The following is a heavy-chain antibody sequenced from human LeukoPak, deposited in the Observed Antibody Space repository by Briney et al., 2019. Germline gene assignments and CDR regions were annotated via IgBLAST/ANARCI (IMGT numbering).Heavy chain of an antibody. CDR2: IYSSGST. Sequence: PGGSLRLSCAASGFTVSAYYMSWVRQTPGKGLEWLSIIYSSGSTYYADSLKGRFTISRDSSKNTLYLQVNSLRAEDTAVYYCARTVVAANYDAFDIWGPGTMVTVSS. CDR1: GFTVSAYY. V-gene: IGHV3-53*01. D-gene: IGHD2-15*01. J-gene: IGHJ3*02. CDR3: ARTVVAANYDAFDI.